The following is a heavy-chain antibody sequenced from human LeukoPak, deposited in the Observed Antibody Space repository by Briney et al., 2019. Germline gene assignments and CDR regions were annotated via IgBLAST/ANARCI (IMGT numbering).Heavy chain of an antibody. CDR2: ITRSSNYI. CDR1: GFTFSSYS. CDR3: ARDNSVRDEAWWFNP. V-gene: IGHV3-21*01. D-gene: IGHD5-24*01. Sequence: PGGSLRLSCVASGFTFSSYSMNWVRQAPGKGLEWVSSITRSSNYIYYADSVKGRFTISRDNAKNSLYLQMNSLRAEDTAVYYCARDNSVRDEAWWFNPWGQGTLVTVSS. J-gene: IGHJ5*02.